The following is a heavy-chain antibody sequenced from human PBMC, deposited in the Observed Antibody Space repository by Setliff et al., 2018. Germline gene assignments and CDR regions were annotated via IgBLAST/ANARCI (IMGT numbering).Heavy chain of an antibody. CDR1: AVSGFIFSSQA. J-gene: IGHJ6*02. V-gene: IGHV3-23*01. CDR2: ISGTGANT. CDR3: VRDGSRGYDMDV. D-gene: IGHD2-2*03. Sequence: GGSLRLSCEASAVSGFIFSSQAMSWVRQGPGKGLEWVSTISGTGANTYYADSVKGRFTISRDESKNTLSLQMTSLRVEDTAVYYCVRDGSRGYDMDVWGQGTTVTVSS.